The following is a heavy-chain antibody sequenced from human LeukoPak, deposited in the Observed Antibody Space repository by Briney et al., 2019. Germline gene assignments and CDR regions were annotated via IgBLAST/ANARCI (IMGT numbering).Heavy chain of an antibody. Sequence: GGSLRLSCAASGFTFSSYGMHWVRQAPGKGLEWVAVIWYDGSNKYYADSVKGRFTISRDNSKNTLYLQMNSLRAEDTAVYYCARSDIVVVPADFYYYGMDVWGQGTTVTVSS. J-gene: IGHJ6*02. D-gene: IGHD2-2*01. CDR2: IWYDGSNK. CDR1: GFTFSSYG. CDR3: ARSDIVVVPADFYYYGMDV. V-gene: IGHV3-33*01.